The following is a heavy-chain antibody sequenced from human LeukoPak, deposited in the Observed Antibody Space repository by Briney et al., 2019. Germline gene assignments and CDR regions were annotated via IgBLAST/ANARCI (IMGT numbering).Heavy chain of an antibody. V-gene: IGHV3-66*01. J-gene: IGHJ4*02. D-gene: IGHD6-13*01. Sequence: GSLRLSCAASGFTVSSSYMSWVRQAPGKGLEWVSIISSAGTTYYADSVKGRFTISRDNSKNTVYLQVNSLRDEDTAVYYCARDLEAANTYYFDYWGQGTLVTVSS. CDR2: ISSAGTT. CDR1: GFTVSSSY. CDR3: ARDLEAANTYYFDY.